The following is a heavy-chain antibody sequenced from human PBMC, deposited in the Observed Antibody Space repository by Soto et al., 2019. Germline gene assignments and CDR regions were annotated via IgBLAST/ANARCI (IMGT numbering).Heavy chain of an antibody. V-gene: IGHV1-2*04. J-gene: IGHJ6*02. D-gene: IGHD2-8*01. Sequence: ASVKVSCKAFGYSFTDYHIHWVRQAPGQGLEWLGRINPKSGGTSTAQKFQGWVTMTTDTSVSTASMELTRLTSDDTAIYYCARGDSTDCSNGVCSFFYNHDMDVWGQGTTVTVSS. CDR2: INPKSGGT. CDR1: GYSFTDYH. CDR3: ARGDSTDCSNGVCSFFYNHDMDV.